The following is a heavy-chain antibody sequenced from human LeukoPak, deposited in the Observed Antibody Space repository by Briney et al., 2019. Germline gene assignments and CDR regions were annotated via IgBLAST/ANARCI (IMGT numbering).Heavy chain of an antibody. CDR1: GFTFSSYG. V-gene: IGHV3-33*01. Sequence: GGSLRLSCAASGFTFSSYGMHWVRQAPGKGLEWVAVIWYDGSNKYYADSVKGRFTISRDNSKNTLYLQMNGLRAEDTAVYCCARDSPPPQELRHLDYWGQGTLVTVSS. D-gene: IGHD1-26*01. CDR3: ARDSPPPQELRHLDY. CDR2: IWYDGSNK. J-gene: IGHJ4*02.